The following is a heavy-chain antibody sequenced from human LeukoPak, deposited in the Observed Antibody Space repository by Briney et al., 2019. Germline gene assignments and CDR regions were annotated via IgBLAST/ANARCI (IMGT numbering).Heavy chain of an antibody. CDR1: GGSISSSH. CDR3: ASQITDGFFP. CDR2: IYYSGST. Sequence: SETLSLTCTGSGGSISSSHWSWLRQPPGKGLEWIGYIYYSGSTNYNPSLKRRVTISIEKSKNQFSLKLRSGTAADTAVDYCASQITDGFFPCGQGVLVTVSS. D-gene: IGHD3-16*01. J-gene: IGHJ5*02. V-gene: IGHV4-59*01.